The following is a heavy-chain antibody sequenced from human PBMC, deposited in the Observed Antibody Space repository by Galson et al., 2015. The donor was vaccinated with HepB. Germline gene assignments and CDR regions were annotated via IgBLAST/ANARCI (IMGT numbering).Heavy chain of an antibody. Sequence: SVKVSCKASGYTFTGYYMHWVRQAPGQGLEWMGRINPNSGGTNYAQKFQGRVTMTRDTSISTAYMELSRLRSDDTAVYYCARDQHSSDWGGGFDYWGQGTLVTVSS. D-gene: IGHD6-19*01. CDR2: INPNSGGT. CDR1: GYTFTGYY. CDR3: ARDQHSSDWGGGFDY. V-gene: IGHV1-2*06. J-gene: IGHJ4*02.